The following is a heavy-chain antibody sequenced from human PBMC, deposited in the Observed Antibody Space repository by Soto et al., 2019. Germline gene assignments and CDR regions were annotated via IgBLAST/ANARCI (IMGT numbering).Heavy chain of an antibody. V-gene: IGHV3-7*01. D-gene: IGHD4-17*01. CDR3: ARNRDYAFDY. J-gene: IGHJ4*02. Sequence: EVQLVESGGGLVQPGGSLRLSYAASGFMFSNYWMSWVRQAPGKGLEWVAIIKQDGSDKYYVDSVKGRFTISRDNAKNSLYLQMNSLRIEDAAVYYCARNRDYAFDYWGRGTLVTVSS. CDR1: GFMFSNYW. CDR2: IKQDGSDK.